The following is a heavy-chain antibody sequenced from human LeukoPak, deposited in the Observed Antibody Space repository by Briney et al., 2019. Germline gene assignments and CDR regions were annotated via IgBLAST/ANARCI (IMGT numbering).Heavy chain of an antibody. CDR3: ARESSGWYGYYFDY. V-gene: IGHV3-7*01. Sequence: GGSLRLSCEGSGFTFSNYWMTWVRQAPGKGLEWVANIKPNGIEKHYADSVEGRFTISRDNAKNSPYLQMNSLRAEDTAVYYCARESSGWYGYYFDYWGQGTLVTVSS. J-gene: IGHJ4*02. CDR1: GFTFSNYW. D-gene: IGHD6-19*01. CDR2: IKPNGIEK.